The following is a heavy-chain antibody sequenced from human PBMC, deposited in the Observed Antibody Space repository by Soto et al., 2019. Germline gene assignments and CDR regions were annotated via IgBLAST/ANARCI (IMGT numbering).Heavy chain of an antibody. CDR1: GGTFSSYA. Sequence: QVQLVQSGAEVKKPGSSVKVSCKASGGTFSSYAISWVRQAPGQGLEWMGGIIPLFGTANYAQKFKRRVTITPDESTSTAYMEPSSLTSEATAVYNSAREPGYGSGSRLDYWGQGTLVTVSS. V-gene: IGHV1-69*05. CDR2: IIPLFGTA. D-gene: IGHD3-10*01. CDR3: AREPGYGSGSRLDY. J-gene: IGHJ4*02.